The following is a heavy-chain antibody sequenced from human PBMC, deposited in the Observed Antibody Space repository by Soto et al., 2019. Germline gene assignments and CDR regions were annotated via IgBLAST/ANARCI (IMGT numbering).Heavy chain of an antibody. CDR3: ARDHCTTSTCYNVWLDP. Sequence: GGSLRLSCAASGFTFSSYWMHWVRQAPGKGLVWVSRIHSDGSTTTYADSVKGRFTISRDNAENTLHLQMNSLRAEDTAVYYCARDHCTTSTCYNVWLDPWGQGTPVTVSS. D-gene: IGHD2-2*02. V-gene: IGHV3-74*01. J-gene: IGHJ5*02. CDR2: IHSDGSTT. CDR1: GFTFSSYW.